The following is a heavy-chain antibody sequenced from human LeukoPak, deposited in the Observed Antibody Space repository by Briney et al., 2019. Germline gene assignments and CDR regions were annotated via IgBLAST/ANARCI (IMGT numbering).Heavy chain of an antibody. CDR1: GFNFSDSR. J-gene: IGHJ4*02. Sequence: GGSLRLSCVTSGFNFSDSRMTWVRQAPGKGLQWVANVNRDGTEKHFLDSVEGRFTISRDNAKNSLYLQINSLRVEDTAVYYCARDGDHSEVAYFDYWGQGTLVTVSS. D-gene: IGHD4-11*01. V-gene: IGHV3-7*01. CDR2: VNRDGTEK. CDR3: ARDGDHSEVAYFDY.